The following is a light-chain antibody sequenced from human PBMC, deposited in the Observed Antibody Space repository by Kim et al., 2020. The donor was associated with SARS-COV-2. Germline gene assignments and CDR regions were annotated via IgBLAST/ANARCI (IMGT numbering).Light chain of an antibody. CDR3: QQYNKWPPGT. Sequence: SPGDRATLSCRASESVSSNLAWYQQRPGQDPRLLIYGASTRATGIPARFSGSGSGTEFTLTISSLQSEDFAVYYCQQYNKWPPGTFGQGTKVDIK. V-gene: IGKV3-15*01. CDR2: GAS. J-gene: IGKJ1*01. CDR1: ESVSSN.